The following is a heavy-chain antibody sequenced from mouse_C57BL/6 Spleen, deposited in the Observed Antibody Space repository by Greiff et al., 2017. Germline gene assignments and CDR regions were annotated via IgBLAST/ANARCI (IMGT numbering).Heavy chain of an antibody. CDR1: GFTFSDYG. J-gene: IGHJ4*01. CDR2: ISSGSSTI. D-gene: IGHD1-1*01. CDR3: AILSCYGSGGDYAMDY. Sequence: EVKVVESGGGLVKPGGSLKLSCAASGFTFSDYGMHWVRQAPEKGLEWVAYISSGSSTIYYADTVKGRFTISRDNAKNTLFLQMTSLRSEDTAMYYCAILSCYGSGGDYAMDYWGKGTSVTVSS. V-gene: IGHV5-17*01.